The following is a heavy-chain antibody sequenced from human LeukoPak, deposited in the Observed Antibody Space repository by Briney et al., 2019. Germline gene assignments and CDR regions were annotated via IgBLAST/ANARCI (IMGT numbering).Heavy chain of an antibody. CDR1: GFTFSSFG. V-gene: IGHV3-33*01. D-gene: IGHD2-15*01. J-gene: IGHJ4*02. CDR3: ARGCGGGPGCYILDY. CDR2: IWSDGSNE. Sequence: PGGSLRLSCAASGFTFSSFGMHWVRQAPGKGLEWVAIIWSDGSNEVYIESVRGRFTISRDNSKNTLYLHMNSLRGEDTAMYFCARGCGGGPGCYILDYWGQGTLGTVSS.